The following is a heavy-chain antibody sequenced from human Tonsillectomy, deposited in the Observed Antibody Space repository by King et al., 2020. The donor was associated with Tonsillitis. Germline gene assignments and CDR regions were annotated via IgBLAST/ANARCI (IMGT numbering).Heavy chain of an antibody. CDR3: ARSAEQHVHGGYYYYGMAV. D-gene: IGHD6-6*01. V-gene: IGHV3-21*01. J-gene: IGHJ6*02. CDR1: GFTFSSYS. Sequence: QLVQSGGGLVKPGGSLRLSCAASGFTFSSYSMNWVRQATGKGLEWVSSISNSSSYIYYADSLKGRFTISRDNAKNSLYVQMNSLSAEDTAVYYCARSAEQHVHGGYYYYGMAVCGQGTTVTVSS. CDR2: ISNSSSYI.